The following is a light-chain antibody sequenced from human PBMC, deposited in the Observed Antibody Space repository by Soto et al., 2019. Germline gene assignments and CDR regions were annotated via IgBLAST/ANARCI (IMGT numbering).Light chain of an antibody. CDR1: QSVSTS. V-gene: IGKV3-15*01. J-gene: IGKJ1*01. Sequence: EIVMTQSPATLSVSPGATATLSCRASQSVSTSLAWYQQKPGQAPRLLISGASTRATGVPARFSGSGSDTEFTLTISILQSEDFAVYYCQQYNNWWTFGHGTKLEIK. CDR2: GAS. CDR3: QQYNNWWT.